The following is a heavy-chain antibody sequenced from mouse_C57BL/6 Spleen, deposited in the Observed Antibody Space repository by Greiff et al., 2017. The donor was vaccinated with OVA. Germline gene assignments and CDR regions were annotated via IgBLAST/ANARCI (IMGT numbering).Heavy chain of an antibody. CDR1: GFNIKDYY. V-gene: IGHV14-2*01. Sequence: EVQLQQSGAALVKPGASVKLSCTASGFNIKDYYMHWVKQRTEQGLEWIGRIDPEDGETKYAPKFQCKATITADTSSNTAYLQLSSLTSEDTAVYYCAREDDYDGRYFDVWGTGTTVTVSS. D-gene: IGHD2-4*01. CDR3: AREDDYDGRYFDV. CDR2: IDPEDGET. J-gene: IGHJ1*03.